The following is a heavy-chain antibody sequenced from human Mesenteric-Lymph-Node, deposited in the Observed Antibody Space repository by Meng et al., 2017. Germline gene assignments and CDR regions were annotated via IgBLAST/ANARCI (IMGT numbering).Heavy chain of an antibody. CDR1: GFSVSCVP. V-gene: IGHV3-23*01. CDR3: AKGRGETSIYDS. Sequence: VTSLRFACSDAGFSVSCVPMAPVRRPPGNVRKWVSNVLASTRITYYADSVKGRFTISSDNSNTMYMQMTNQRAEDTAVYHCAKGRGETSIYDSWGQGTLVTVSS. J-gene: IGHJ4*02. CDR2: VLASTRIT. D-gene: IGHD2-21*02.